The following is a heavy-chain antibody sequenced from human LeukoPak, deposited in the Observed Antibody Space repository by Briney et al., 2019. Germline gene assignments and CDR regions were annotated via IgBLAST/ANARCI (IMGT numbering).Heavy chain of an antibody. CDR1: GGSFSGYY. CDR2: INHSGST. CDR3: ARTFVRSWYFSNWFDP. Sequence: SETLSLTCAVYGGSFSGYYWSWIRQPPGKGLEWIGEINHSGSTNYNPSLKSRVTISVDTSKNQFSLKLSSVTAADTAVYYCARTFVRSWYFSNWFDPWGQGTLVTVSS. D-gene: IGHD6-13*01. J-gene: IGHJ5*02. V-gene: IGHV4-34*01.